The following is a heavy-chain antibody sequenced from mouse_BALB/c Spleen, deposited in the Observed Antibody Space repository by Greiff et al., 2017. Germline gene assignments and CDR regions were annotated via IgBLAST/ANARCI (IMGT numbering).Heavy chain of an antibody. CDR1: GYSITSDYA. V-gene: IGHV3-2*02. CDR3: ASLEWAYYGNYDAMDY. Sequence: EVKLLESGPGLVKPSQSLSLTCTVTGYSITSDYAWNWIRQFPGNKLEWMGYISYSGSTSYNPSLKSRISITRDTSKNQFFLQLNSVTTEDTATYYCASLEWAYYGNYDAMDYWGQGTSVTVSS. D-gene: IGHD2-10*01. CDR2: ISYSGST. J-gene: IGHJ4*01.